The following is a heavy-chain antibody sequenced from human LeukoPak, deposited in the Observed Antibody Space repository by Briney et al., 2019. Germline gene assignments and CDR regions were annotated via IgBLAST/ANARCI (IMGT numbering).Heavy chain of an antibody. D-gene: IGHD4-17*01. CDR3: AKEYDYGDYFLDY. CDR1: GFTFSSYG. CDR2: ISYDGSNK. Sequence: GGSLRLSCAASGFTFSSYGMHWVRQAPGKGLEWVAVISYDGSNKYYADSVKGRFTISRDHSKNTLYLQMNSLRAEDTAVYYCAKEYDYGDYFLDYWGQGTLVTVSS. V-gene: IGHV3-30*18. J-gene: IGHJ4*02.